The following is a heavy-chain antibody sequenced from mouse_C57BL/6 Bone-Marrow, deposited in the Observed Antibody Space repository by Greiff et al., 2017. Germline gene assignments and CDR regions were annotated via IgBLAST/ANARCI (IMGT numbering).Heavy chain of an antibody. V-gene: IGHV5-17*01. Sequence: EVQLQESGGGLVKPGGSLKLSCAASGFTFSDYGMHWVRQAPEKGLEWVAYISSGSSTIYYADTVKGRFTISRDNAKNTLFLQMTSLRSEDTAMYYCARGGYDPSWGQGTSVTVSS. CDR3: ARGGYDPS. D-gene: IGHD2-3*01. J-gene: IGHJ4*01. CDR2: ISSGSSTI. CDR1: GFTFSDYG.